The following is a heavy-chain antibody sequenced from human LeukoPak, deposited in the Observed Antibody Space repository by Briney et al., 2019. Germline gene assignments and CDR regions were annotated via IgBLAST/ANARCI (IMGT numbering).Heavy chain of an antibody. D-gene: IGHD2-2*01. J-gene: IGHJ4*02. CDR1: GYTFTSYD. CDR3: ARGPDYCSSTRCYAGGY. CDR2: MNPNSGNT. Sequence: GASVKVSCKASGYTFTSYDINWVRQATGQGLEWMGWMNPNSGNTGYAQKFQGRVTITRNTSISTAYMELSSLRSEDTAVYYCARGPDYCSSTRCYAGGYWGQGTLVTVSS. V-gene: IGHV1-8*03.